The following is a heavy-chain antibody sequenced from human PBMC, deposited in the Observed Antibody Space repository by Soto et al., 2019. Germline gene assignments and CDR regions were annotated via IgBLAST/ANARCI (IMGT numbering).Heavy chain of an antibody. D-gene: IGHD2-21*01. J-gene: IGHJ4*02. CDR2: IWYDGSRE. CDR1: GFTFSSYG. V-gene: IGHV3-33*01. Sequence: QVQLVESGGGVVQPGRSLRLSCVVSGFTFSSYGMHWVRQAPGKGLEWVALIWYDGSREYYADSVKGRFTISRDNSKNTRYLQMNCRRAEDRAVYYCAALVVRVGYWGQGTLVTVSS. CDR3: AALVVRVGY.